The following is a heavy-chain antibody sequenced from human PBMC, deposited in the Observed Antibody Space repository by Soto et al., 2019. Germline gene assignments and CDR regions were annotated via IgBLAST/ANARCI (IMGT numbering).Heavy chain of an antibody. J-gene: IGHJ3*02. D-gene: IGHD3-10*01. CDR3: ARETSRGGAAFDI. Sequence: WRWIRQPPGKGLEWIGYIYHSGSTYYNPSLKSRVTISVDRSKNQFSLKLSSVTAADTAVYYCARETSRGGAAFDIWGQGTMVTVSS. CDR2: IYHSGST. V-gene: IGHV4-30-2*01.